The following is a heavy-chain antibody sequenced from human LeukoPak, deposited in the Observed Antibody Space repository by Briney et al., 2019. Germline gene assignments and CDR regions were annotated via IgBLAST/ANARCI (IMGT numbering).Heavy chain of an antibody. CDR2: ISSSSNYI. CDR1: GFTFSSYS. J-gene: IGHJ4*02. V-gene: IGHV3-21*01. CDR3: AREGIVGYYFDY. Sequence: GGSLRLSCTASGFTFSSYSMNWVRQAPGKGLERVSPISSSSNYIYYADSMKGRFTISRDNAKSSLYLQMNSLRAEDTAVYYCAREGIVGYYFDYWGQGTLITVSS. D-gene: IGHD2-15*01.